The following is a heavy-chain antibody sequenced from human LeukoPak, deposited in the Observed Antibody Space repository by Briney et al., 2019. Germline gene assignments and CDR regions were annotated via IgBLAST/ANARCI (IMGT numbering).Heavy chain of an antibody. CDR3: ARFQSGYSFAFDI. CDR1: GFTFSSYW. CDR2: IKKDGSEK. D-gene: IGHD5-18*01. Sequence: PGGSLRLSCAASGFTFSSYWMSWVRQAPGKGLEWVANIKKDGSEKYYVDSVKGRFTISRDNAKTSLYLQMNSLRAEDTAVYYCARFQSGYSFAFDIWGQGTMVTVSS. J-gene: IGHJ3*02. V-gene: IGHV3-7*01.